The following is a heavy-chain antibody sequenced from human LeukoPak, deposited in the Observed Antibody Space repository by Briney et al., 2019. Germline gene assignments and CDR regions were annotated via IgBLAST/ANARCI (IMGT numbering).Heavy chain of an antibody. CDR1: GYTFTGYY. J-gene: IGHJ6*02. V-gene: IGHV1-2*02. Sequence: GASVKVSCKASGYTFTGYYMHWVRQAPGQGLEWMGWINPNSGGTNYAQKFQGRVTMTRDTSISTAYMELSRLRSDDTAVYYCAREGCSSTGCFYLRYYGMDVWGQGTTVTVSS. D-gene: IGHD2-2*01. CDR3: AREGCSSTGCFYLRYYGMDV. CDR2: INPNSGGT.